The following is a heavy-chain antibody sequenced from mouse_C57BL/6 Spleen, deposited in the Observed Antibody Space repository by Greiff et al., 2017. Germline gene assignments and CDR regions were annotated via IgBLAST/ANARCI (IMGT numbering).Heavy chain of an antibody. J-gene: IGHJ2*01. D-gene: IGHD1-1*01. CDR2: IYPGDGDP. CDR1: GYAFSSYW. Sequence: VKLMESGAELVKPGASVKISCKASGYAFSSYWMNWVKQRPGKGLEWIGQIYPGDGDPNYNGKFKGKATLTADKSSSTAYMQLSSLTSEDSAVYFCARSSDYYGSSLYYFDYWGQGTTLTVSS. V-gene: IGHV1-80*01. CDR3: ARSSDYYGSSLYYFDY.